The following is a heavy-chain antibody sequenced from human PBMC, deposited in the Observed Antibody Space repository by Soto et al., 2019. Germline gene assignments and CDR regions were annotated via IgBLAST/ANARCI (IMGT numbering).Heavy chain of an antibody. Sequence: GGSLRLSCVVSGFTFNTFAMTWVRQAPGKGLEWVSALSGSGSLSYYADSVEGRFTISRDNSKNTLYLQMNNLRVDETAVYFCAGDRGGALDSWGQGTLVTVSS. CDR2: LSGSGSLS. J-gene: IGHJ4*02. CDR3: AGDRGGALDS. CDR1: GFTFNTFA. V-gene: IGHV3-23*01. D-gene: IGHD2-15*01.